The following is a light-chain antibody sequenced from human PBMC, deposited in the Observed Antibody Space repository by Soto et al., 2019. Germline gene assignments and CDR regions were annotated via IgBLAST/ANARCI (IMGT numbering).Light chain of an antibody. Sequence: QSALTQPASVSGSLGQSITISCTGTSSNIGGYNLVSWYQQHPGKAPKLMIYEGSRRPSGVSNRFSGSKSGNTASLTISGLQAEDEADYYCSSYAGDTTSVLFGGGTKVTV. J-gene: IGLJ2*01. V-gene: IGLV2-23*01. CDR2: EGS. CDR1: SSNIGGYNL. CDR3: SSYAGDTTSVL.